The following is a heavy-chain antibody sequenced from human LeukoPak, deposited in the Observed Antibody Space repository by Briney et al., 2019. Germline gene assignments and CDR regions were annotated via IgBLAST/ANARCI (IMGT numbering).Heavy chain of an antibody. Sequence: GESLRLPCATSGFIFGQYGMHWVRHGPGKGLEWVAFIRYDESDKYYGDSVKGRFTIARDNSKHTVSLEMHRLSAEDTAVYYCARGFRSHFDYWGQGALVTVSS. CDR3: ARGFRSHFDY. V-gene: IGHV3-30*02. D-gene: IGHD3-10*01. J-gene: IGHJ4*02. CDR2: IRYDESDK. CDR1: GFIFGQYG.